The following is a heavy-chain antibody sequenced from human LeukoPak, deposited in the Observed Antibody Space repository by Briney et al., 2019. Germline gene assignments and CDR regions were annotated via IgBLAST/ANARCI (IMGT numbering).Heavy chain of an antibody. CDR3: ARVRGGTGILY. J-gene: IGHJ4*02. CDR2: VYYSGST. Sequence: SETLSLTCTVSGGSISNYYWTWIRQPPGKGLEWIAYVYYSGSTNYNPSLKSRVSISVDTSKNQFSLKLSSVTAADTAVYYCARVRGGTGILYWGQGTLVTVSS. D-gene: IGHD4-23*01. CDR1: GGSISNYY. V-gene: IGHV4-59*12.